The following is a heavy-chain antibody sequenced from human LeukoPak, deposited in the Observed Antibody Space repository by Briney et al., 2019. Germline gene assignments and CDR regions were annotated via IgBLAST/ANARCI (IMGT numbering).Heavy chain of an antibody. D-gene: IGHD6-19*01. CDR1: GYSFNKHG. CDR2: ISAYNGDT. V-gene: IGHV1-18*04. Sequence: GASVKVSCKASGYSFNKHGITWARQAPGQGLEWMGWISAYNGDTKYGQRFQGRVTLLTDTTASTAYMELRSLRSDDTAVYYCARDPSNTSGWSPYFDYWGQGALVTVSS. J-gene: IGHJ4*02. CDR3: ARDPSNTSGWSPYFDY.